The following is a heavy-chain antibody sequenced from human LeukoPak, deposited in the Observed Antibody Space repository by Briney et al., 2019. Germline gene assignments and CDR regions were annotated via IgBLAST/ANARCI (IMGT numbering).Heavy chain of an antibody. J-gene: IGHJ4*02. Sequence: GGSLRLSCAASGFTFSSYAMSWVRQAPGKGLEWVSAISGSGGSTYYADSVRGRFTISRDNSKNTLYLQMNSPRAEDTAVYYCAKDGSQWLVPTNYWGQGTLVTVSS. D-gene: IGHD6-19*01. CDR1: GFTFSSYA. V-gene: IGHV3-23*01. CDR3: AKDGSQWLVPTNY. CDR2: ISGSGGST.